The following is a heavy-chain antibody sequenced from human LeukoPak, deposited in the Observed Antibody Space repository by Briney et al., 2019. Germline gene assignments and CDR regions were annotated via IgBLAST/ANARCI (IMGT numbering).Heavy chain of an antibody. CDR2: IKDSGSP. Sequence: SETLSLTCTVSGGPISGSRTWGWVRQPPGKGLEWIGEIKDSGSPTFNPSLKSRVTMSVDTSNNQFSVRLSSLTAADTAVYYCARGRFSGLPRATTSQFDYWGQGTLVTVSS. V-gene: IGHV4/OR15-8*01. D-gene: IGHD6-19*01. J-gene: IGHJ4*02. CDR3: ARGRFSGLPRATTSQFDY. CDR1: GGPISGSRT.